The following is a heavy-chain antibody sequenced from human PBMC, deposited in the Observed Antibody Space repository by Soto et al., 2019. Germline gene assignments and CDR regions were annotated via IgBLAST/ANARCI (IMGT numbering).Heavy chain of an antibody. D-gene: IGHD2-21*01. CDR1: GFTFSSYA. CDR3: ARGDRGGAGSPASYYSSGLDV. CDR2: VSAGGDMT. J-gene: IGHJ6*02. Sequence: DVQLLESGGHLVQPGGSLRLSCAASGFTFSSYAMSWVRQAPGKGLEWVSSVSAGGDMTYYSDSVKGRFTISRDNSNNALFLQMNSLRIEDTALYYCARGDRGGAGSPASYYSSGLDVWGQGNTVTVS. V-gene: IGHV3-23*01.